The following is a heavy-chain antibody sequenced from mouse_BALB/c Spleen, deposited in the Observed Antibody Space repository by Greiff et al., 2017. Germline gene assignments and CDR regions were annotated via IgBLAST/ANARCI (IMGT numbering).Heavy chain of an antibody. J-gene: IGHJ3*01. CDR2: ISDGGSYT. V-gene: IGHV5-4*02. CDR1: GFTFSDYY. D-gene: IGHD2-3*01. Sequence: EVKLMESGGGLVKPGGSLKLSCAASGFTFSDYYMYWVRQTPEKRLEWVATISDGGSYTYYPDSVKGRFTISRDNAKNNLYLQMSSLKSEDTAMYYCARGDGYYVSFAYWGQGTLVTVSA. CDR3: ARGDGYYVSFAY.